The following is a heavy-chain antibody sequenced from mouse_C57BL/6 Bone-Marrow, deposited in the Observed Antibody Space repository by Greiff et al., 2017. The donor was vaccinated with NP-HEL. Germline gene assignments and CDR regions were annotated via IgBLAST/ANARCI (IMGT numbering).Heavy chain of an antibody. CDR1: GYSFTGYY. CDR3: ARPFYYGNYDAMDY. V-gene: IGHV1-42*01. Sequence: EVQLQQSGPELVKPGASVKISCKASGYSFTGYYMNWVKQSPEKSLEWIGEINPSTGGTTYNQKFKAKATLTVDKSSSTAYMQLKSLTSEDSAVYYCARPFYYGNYDAMDYWGQGTSVTGSS. D-gene: IGHD2-1*01. J-gene: IGHJ4*01. CDR2: INPSTGGT.